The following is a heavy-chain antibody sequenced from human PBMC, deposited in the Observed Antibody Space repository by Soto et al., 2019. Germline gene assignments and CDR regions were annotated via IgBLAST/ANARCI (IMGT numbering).Heavy chain of an antibody. CDR3: ATGGYYDFDFDY. D-gene: IGHD3-3*01. J-gene: IGHJ4*02. V-gene: IGHV1-24*01. CDR2: FDPEDGET. CDR1: GYTLTELS. Sequence: GASVKVSCKVSGYTLTELSMHWVRQAPGKGLEWMGGFDPEDGETIYAQKFQGRVTMTEDTSTDTAYMELSSLRSEDTAVYYCATGGYYDFDFDYWGQGTLVTVS.